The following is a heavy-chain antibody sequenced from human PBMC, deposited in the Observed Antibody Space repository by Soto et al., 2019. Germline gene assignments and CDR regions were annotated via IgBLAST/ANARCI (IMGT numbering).Heavy chain of an antibody. V-gene: IGHV4-4*02. CDR3: ARWIGTIAVAVWFDY. CDR1: GGSISSTQW. CDR2: THHSGNT. Sequence: PSETLSLTCAVSGGSISSTQWWTWVRQPPGKGLEWIGETHHSGNTNYNPSLKSRVTISVDTSKNQFSLKLSSVTAADTAVYYCARWIGTIAVAVWFDYWGQGTLVTVS. D-gene: IGHD6-19*01. J-gene: IGHJ4*02.